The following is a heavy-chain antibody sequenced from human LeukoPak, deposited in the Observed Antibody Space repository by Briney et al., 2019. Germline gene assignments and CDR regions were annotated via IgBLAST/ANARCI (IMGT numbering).Heavy chain of an antibody. CDR3: ARQRYFSSTSCYRNAEYFQH. V-gene: IGHV4-39*01. Sequence: SQTLSLTCTVSGGSISSSSYYWGWIRQPPGKGLEWIGSIYYSGSTYYNPSLKSRVTISVDTSKNQFSLKLSSVTAADTAVYYCARQRYFSSTSCYRNAEYFQHWGQGTLGTVSS. D-gene: IGHD2-2*02. J-gene: IGHJ1*01. CDR1: GGSISSSSYY. CDR2: IYYSGST.